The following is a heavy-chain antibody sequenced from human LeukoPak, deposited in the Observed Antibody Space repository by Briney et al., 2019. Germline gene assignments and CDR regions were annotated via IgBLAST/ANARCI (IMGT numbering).Heavy chain of an antibody. V-gene: IGHV3-23*01. Sequence: GGSLRLSCVASGFTLSHSAMSWVRQAPGKGLEWVSAISGGSEFIYYADSVKGRFTISRDNSKNTLYLQMNSLRAEDTALYYCAKAGPHRCGDWFDPWGQGTLVTVSS. CDR3: AKAGPHRCGDWFDP. D-gene: IGHD2-21*01. J-gene: IGHJ5*02. CDR2: ISGGSEFI. CDR1: GFTLSHSA.